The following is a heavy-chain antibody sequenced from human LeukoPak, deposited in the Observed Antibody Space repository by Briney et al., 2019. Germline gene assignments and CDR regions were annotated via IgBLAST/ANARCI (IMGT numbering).Heavy chain of an antibody. Sequence: ASETLSLTCTVSGGSISSSSYYWGWIRQPPGKGLEWIGSIYYSGSTYYNPSLKSRVTISVDTSENQFSLKLSSVTAADTAVYYCARLGITTDYWGQGTLVTVSS. D-gene: IGHD3-10*01. CDR2: IYYSGST. J-gene: IGHJ4*02. V-gene: IGHV4-39*01. CDR1: GGSISSSSYY. CDR3: ARLGITTDY.